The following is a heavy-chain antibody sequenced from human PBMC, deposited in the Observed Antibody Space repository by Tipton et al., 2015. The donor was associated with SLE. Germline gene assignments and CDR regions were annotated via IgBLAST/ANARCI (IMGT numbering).Heavy chain of an antibody. CDR3: ARYCSGGTCYPRRDAFDI. V-gene: IGHV4-39*07. CDR2: ILDGGYT. CDR1: GVSIRSSSYY. D-gene: IGHD2-15*01. Sequence: TLSLTCIVSGVSIRSSSYYWGWIRQPPGKGLDWIGTILDGGYTYYNPSLKSRVTISVDTSKNQFSRKLSSVTAADTAVYYCARYCSGGTCYPRRDAFDIWGQGTMLAVSS. J-gene: IGHJ3*02.